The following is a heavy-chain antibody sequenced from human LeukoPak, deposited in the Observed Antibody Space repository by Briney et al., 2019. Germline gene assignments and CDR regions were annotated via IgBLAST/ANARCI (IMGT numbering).Heavy chain of an antibody. J-gene: IGHJ4*02. CDR3: AKLRYSYGKGNFDY. D-gene: IGHD5-18*01. Sequence: WGSLSLSCAASGFTFSSYSMHWVRQAPGKGLEWVSAISGSGGSTYYADSVKGRCTISRDNSKNTLYLQMNSLRAEDTAVYYCAKLRYSYGKGNFDYWGQGPLVTVSS. CDR2: ISGSGGST. V-gene: IGHV3-23*01. CDR1: GFTFSSYS.